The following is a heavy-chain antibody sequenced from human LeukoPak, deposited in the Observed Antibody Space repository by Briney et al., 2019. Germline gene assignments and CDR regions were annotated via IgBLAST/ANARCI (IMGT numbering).Heavy chain of an antibody. V-gene: IGHV4-30-4*01. D-gene: IGHD2-15*01. CDR1: GGSISSGDYY. CDR2: IYYSGST. J-gene: IGHJ6*02. Sequence: SETLSLTCTVSGGSISSGDYYWSWIRQPPGKGLEWIGYIYYSGSTYYNPSLKSRVTISVDTSKNQFSLKLSSVTAADTAVYYCARETVRYCSGGSCSTRLYGMDVWGQGTTVTVSS. CDR3: ARETVRYCSGGSCSTRLYGMDV.